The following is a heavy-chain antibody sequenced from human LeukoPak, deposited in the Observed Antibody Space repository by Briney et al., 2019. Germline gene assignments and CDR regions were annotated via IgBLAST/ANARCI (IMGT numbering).Heavy chain of an antibody. CDR1: GFTFSSHA. D-gene: IGHD5-24*01. J-gene: IGHJ4*02. V-gene: IGHV3-23*01. CDR2: VSGSGGST. Sequence: GGSLRLSCVASGFTFSSHAMTWVRQPPGTGMEWVSAVSGSGGSTYYADSVERRFTISRDNSKNTLYLQMNSLRADDTAVYYCARGRGYNYGGPYDYWGQGTLVTVSS. CDR3: ARGRGYNYGGPYDY.